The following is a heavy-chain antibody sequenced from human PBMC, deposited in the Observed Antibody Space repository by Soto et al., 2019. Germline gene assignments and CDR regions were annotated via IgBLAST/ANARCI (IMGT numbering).Heavy chain of an antibody. CDR3: ARGSGEFWFDP. CDR1: GGSFSGYY. D-gene: IGHD4-17*01. V-gene: IGHV4-34*01. CDR2: INHSGST. Sequence: PSETLSLTCAVYGGSFSGYYWSWIRQPPGKGLEWIGEINHSGSTNYNPSLKSRVTISVDTSKNQFSLKLSSVTAADTAVYYCARGSGEFWFDPWGQGTLVTVSS. J-gene: IGHJ5*02.